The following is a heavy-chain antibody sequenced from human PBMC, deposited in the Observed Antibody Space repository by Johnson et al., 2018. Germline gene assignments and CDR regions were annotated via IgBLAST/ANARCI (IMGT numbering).Heavy chain of an antibody. D-gene: IGHD5-18*01. V-gene: IGHV3-9*01. CDR3: AKELGYSYGNTFDY. Sequence: VQLVQSGGGLVQPGRSLRLSCAVSGFTFDDYAMHWVRQAPGKGLEWVSGISWNSGSIGYADSVKGRFTISRDNAKNSLYLQMNSLRAEDTALYSCAKELGYSYGNTFDYWGQGTLVTVSS. CDR1: GFTFDDYA. CDR2: ISWNSGSI. J-gene: IGHJ4*02.